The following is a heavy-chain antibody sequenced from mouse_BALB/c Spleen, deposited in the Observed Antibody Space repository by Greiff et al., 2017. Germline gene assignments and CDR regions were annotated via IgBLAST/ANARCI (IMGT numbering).Heavy chain of an antibody. V-gene: IGHV1S81*02. CDR2: INPSNGGT. J-gene: IGHJ1*01. Sequence: QVQLKESGAELVKPGASVKLSCKASGYTFTSYYMYWVKQRPGQGLEWIGEINPSNGGTNFNEKFKSKATLTVDKSSSTAYMQLSSLTSEDSAVYYCTRGWLRPLYWYFDVWGAGTTVTVSA. CDR1: GYTFTSYY. CDR3: TRGWLRPLYWYFDV. D-gene: IGHD2-2*01.